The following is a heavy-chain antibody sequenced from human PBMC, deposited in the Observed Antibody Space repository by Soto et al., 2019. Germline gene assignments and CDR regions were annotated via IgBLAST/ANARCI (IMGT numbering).Heavy chain of an antibody. CDR2: ISYDGSNK. J-gene: IGHJ4*02. D-gene: IGHD6-13*01. CDR1: GFTFSSYG. Sequence: GGSLRLSCAASGFTFSSYGMHWVRQAPGKGLEWVAVISYDGSNKYYADSVKGRFTISRDNSKNTLYLQMNSLRAEDTAVYYCARDSLAAGYFDYWGQGTLVTVSS. V-gene: IGHV3-30*03. CDR3: ARDSLAAGYFDY.